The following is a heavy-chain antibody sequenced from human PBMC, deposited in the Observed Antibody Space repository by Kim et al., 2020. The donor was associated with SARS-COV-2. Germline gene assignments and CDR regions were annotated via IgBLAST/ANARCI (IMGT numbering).Heavy chain of an antibody. V-gene: IGHV3-53*04. Sequence: YADSVKGRFTISRHNSKNTLYLQMNSLRAEDTAVYYCAGEDYGDKGYFQHWGQGTLVTVSS. J-gene: IGHJ1*01. CDR3: AGEDYGDKGYFQH. D-gene: IGHD4-17*01.